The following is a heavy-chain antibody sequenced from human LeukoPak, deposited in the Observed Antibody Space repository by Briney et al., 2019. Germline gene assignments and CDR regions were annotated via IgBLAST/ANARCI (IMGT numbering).Heavy chain of an antibody. CDR3: ARESNRNFDY. Sequence: GGSLRLSCAASGFTFGSYSMNWVRQVPGKGLEWVSHISSSSGTKNFADSVKGRFSISRDNAKNSVFLQMNSLRDDDTGVYYCARESNRNFDYWGQGTLVAVSS. CDR1: GFTFGSYS. V-gene: IGHV3-48*02. CDR2: ISSSSGTK. J-gene: IGHJ4*02.